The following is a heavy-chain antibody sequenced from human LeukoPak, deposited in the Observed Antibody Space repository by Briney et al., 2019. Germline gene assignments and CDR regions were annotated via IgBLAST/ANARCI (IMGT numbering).Heavy chain of an antibody. Sequence: ASVKVSCKASGYTFTGYYMHWVRQAPGQGLEWMGWINPNSGGTNYAQKFQGRVTMTRDTSISTAYMELSRLTSDDTAVYYCATVAGQGEGELLWFGEGIDYWGQGTLVTVSS. V-gene: IGHV1-2*02. CDR1: GYTFTGYY. D-gene: IGHD3-10*01. CDR2: INPNSGGT. J-gene: IGHJ4*02. CDR3: ATVAGQGEGELLWFGEGIDY.